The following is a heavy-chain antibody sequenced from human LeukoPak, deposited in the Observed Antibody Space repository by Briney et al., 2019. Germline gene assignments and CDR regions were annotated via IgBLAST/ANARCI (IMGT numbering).Heavy chain of an antibody. CDR1: GFAFSTYT. CDR2: IGYDGSNK. D-gene: IGHD6-13*01. CDR3: AKGPWRRQQLVRGGYFDY. J-gene: IGHJ4*02. Sequence: GGSLRLSCAASGFAFSTYTMHWVRQAPGKGLEWVAFIGYDGSNKYYADSVKGRFTISRDNSKNTLYLQMNSLRAEDTAVYYCAKGPWRRQQLVRGGYFDYWGQGTLVTVSS. V-gene: IGHV3-30*04.